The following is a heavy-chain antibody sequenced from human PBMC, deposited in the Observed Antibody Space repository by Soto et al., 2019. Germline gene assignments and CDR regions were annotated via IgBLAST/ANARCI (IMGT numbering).Heavy chain of an antibody. D-gene: IGHD2-15*01. J-gene: IGHJ4*02. CDR1: GGSFSGYY. CDR2: INHSGST. CDR3: ASYCSGGSRRYRISYFDY. V-gene: IGHV4-34*01. Sequence: QVQLQQWGAGLLKPSETLSLTCAVYGGSFSGYYWSWIRQPPGKGLEWIGEINHSGSTNYNPSLKSRVTISVDTSKNQFSLKLSSVTAVDTAVYYCASYCSGGSRRYRISYFDYWGQGTLVTVSS.